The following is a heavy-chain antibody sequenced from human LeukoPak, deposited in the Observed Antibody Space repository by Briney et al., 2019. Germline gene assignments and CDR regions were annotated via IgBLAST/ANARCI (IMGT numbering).Heavy chain of an antibody. CDR1: GGSISSSNW. D-gene: IGHD4-17*01. CDR2: IYHSGST. V-gene: IGHV4-4*02. J-gene: IGHJ6*02. Sequence: SETLSLTCAVSGGSISSSNWWSWVRQPPGKGLEWIGEIYHSGSTNYNPSLKSRVTISVDKSKNQFSLKLSSVTAADTAVYYCARDKATVTTSYYYYGMDVWGQGTTVTVSS. CDR3: ARDKATVTTSYYYYGMDV.